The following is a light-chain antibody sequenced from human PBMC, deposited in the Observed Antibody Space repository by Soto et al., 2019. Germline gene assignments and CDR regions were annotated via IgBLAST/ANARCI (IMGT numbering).Light chain of an antibody. J-gene: IGKJ1*01. V-gene: IGKV1-5*03. CDR1: QDVDKW. CDR3: QQYSSYWT. CDR2: KSS. Sequence: ILMSQSPSSLSASVGDTVTITCRASQDVDKWLAWYQQKPGKAPKLLIYKSSTLIGGVPSRFSAVGSGTESSLTISGLQPEDVATYYCQQYSSYWTFGQGTMVEIK.